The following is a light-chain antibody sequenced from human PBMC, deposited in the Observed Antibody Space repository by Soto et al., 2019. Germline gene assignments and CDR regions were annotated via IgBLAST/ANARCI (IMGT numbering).Light chain of an antibody. CDR1: QSVTKY. CDR3: QQHSHWPPWT. V-gene: IGKV3-11*01. CDR2: GAS. Sequence: EIVLTQSPATLSLSPGERATLSCRASQSVTKYLAWYKQKPGQAPRLLIYGASNRATGIPARFSGSGSGTDFTLTISNLEPEDFAVYYCQQHSHWPPWTFGQGTRVEIQ. J-gene: IGKJ1*01.